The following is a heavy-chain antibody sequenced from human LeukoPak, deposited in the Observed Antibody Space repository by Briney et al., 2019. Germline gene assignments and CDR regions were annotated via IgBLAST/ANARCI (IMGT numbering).Heavy chain of an antibody. D-gene: IGHD3-10*01. CDR1: GFDFSTYW. Sequence: GGSLRLSCAAYGFDFSTYWMTWVRQVPGKGLEWVANIKEDGSEIYYVDAVKGLFSISRDNAKTSLYLQMNNLSVADTAVYYCVTDQTGRHPYFFDYWGQGTLVTVSS. CDR3: VTDQTGRHPYFFDY. V-gene: IGHV3-7*01. J-gene: IGHJ4*02. CDR2: IKEDGSEI.